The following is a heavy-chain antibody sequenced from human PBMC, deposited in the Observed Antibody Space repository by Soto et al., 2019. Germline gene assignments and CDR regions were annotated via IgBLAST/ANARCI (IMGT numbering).Heavy chain of an antibody. J-gene: IGHJ6*02. D-gene: IGHD6-13*01. CDR1: GGSISSYY. CDR2: IYYSGST. Sequence: SETLSLTCTVSGGSISSYYWSWIRQPPGKGLEWIGYIYYSGSTNYNPSLKSRVAISVDTSKNQFSLKLSSVTAADTAVYYCARGRGIAAAGTTGYYYYGMDVWGQGTTVTVSS. V-gene: IGHV4-59*12. CDR3: ARGRGIAAAGTTGYYYYGMDV.